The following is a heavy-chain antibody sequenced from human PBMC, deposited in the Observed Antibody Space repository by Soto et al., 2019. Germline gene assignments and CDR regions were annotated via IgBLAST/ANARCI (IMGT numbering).Heavy chain of an antibody. Sequence: PSETLSLGCAVYGGSFSGYYWSWIRQPPGKGLEWIGEINHSGSTNYNPSLKSRVTISVDTSKNQFSLKLSSVTAADTAVYYCARRRKVATIQGYYYYYYGMDVWGQGTTVT. D-gene: IGHD5-12*01. V-gene: IGHV4-34*01. CDR1: GGSFSGYY. J-gene: IGHJ6*02. CDR3: ARRRKVATIQGYYYYYYGMDV. CDR2: INHSGST.